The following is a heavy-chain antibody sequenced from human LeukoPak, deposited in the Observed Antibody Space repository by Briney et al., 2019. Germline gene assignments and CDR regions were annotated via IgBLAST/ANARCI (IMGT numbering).Heavy chain of an antibody. CDR2: IRSNGGSQ. Sequence: GGSLRLSCAASGFTFSTYAMSWVRQAPGKGLEWVSAIRSNGGSQYYAESVKGRFTISRDNSKNTLYLQMNRLRAEDTAIYYCAGPRTLTNDFWGKGTLVTVSS. J-gene: IGHJ4*02. V-gene: IGHV3-23*01. CDR1: GFTFSTYA. CDR3: AGPRTLTNDF.